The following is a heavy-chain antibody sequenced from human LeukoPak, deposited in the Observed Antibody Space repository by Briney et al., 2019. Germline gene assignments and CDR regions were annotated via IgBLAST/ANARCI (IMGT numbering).Heavy chain of an antibody. CDR3: ARAYCGADCYGTFDY. D-gene: IGHD2-21*02. CDR1: GFSFYHYW. V-gene: IGHV3-7*01. J-gene: IGHJ4*02. Sequence: GGSLRVSCTASGFSFYHYWMSWVRQAPGEGREGVADVKQDGSKKYYVDSVRGRFTIFRDNAKNSLYLQMNSLRAEDTAVYYCARAYCGADCYGTFDYWGQGTLVTVSS. CDR2: VKQDGSKK.